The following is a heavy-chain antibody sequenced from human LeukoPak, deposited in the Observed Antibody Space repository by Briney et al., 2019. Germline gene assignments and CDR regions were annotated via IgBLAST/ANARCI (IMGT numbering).Heavy chain of an antibody. CDR2: ISAYNGNT. V-gene: IGHV1-18*01. CDR3: ARGAGDGRRWDY. D-gene: IGHD5-24*01. Sequence: ASVKVSCKASAYNFISYGISWVRLVPGQGLEWMGWISAYNGNTNYAQNLQGRVIMTTDTSTTTAYMELRSLRSDDTAVYYCARGAGDGRRWDYWGQGTLVTVSS. CDR1: AYNFISYG. J-gene: IGHJ4*02.